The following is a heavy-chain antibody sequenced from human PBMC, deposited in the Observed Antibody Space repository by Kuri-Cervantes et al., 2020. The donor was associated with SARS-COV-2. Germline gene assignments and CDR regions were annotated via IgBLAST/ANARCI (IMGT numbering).Heavy chain of an antibody. CDR1: GFTFSSYW. Sequence: GGSLRLSCAASGFTFSSYWMHWVRQAPGKGLVWVSRINSDGSSTSYADSVKGRFTISGDNSKNTLYLQMNSLRPEDTAVYYCAKDSRYDFWSGYYFDYWGQGTLVTVSS. J-gene: IGHJ4*02. D-gene: IGHD3-3*01. CDR2: INSDGSST. CDR3: AKDSRYDFWSGYYFDY. V-gene: IGHV3-74*01.